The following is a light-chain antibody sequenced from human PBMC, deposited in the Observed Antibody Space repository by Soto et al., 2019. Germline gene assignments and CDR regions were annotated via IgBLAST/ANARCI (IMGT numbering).Light chain of an antibody. J-gene: IGKJ4*01. CDR3: QQRSNRLT. CDR1: QSVSSY. Sequence: EIVLTQSPATLSLSPGERATLSCRASQSVSSYLAWYQQKPGQAPRLLIYDASNRATGIPARFSGSGSGTDFTLTISRLEHEDFAVYYCQQRSNRLTFGGGTKVEIK. V-gene: IGKV3-11*01. CDR2: DAS.